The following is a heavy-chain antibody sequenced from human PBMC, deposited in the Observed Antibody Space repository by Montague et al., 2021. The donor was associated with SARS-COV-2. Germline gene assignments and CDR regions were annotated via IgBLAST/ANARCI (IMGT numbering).Heavy chain of an antibody. CDR3: ASQDDILTGYYYYGMDV. D-gene: IGHD3-9*01. CDR1: GGSISSSSYY. J-gene: IGHJ6*02. V-gene: IGHV4-39*01. CDR2: IYYSGST. Sequence: SETLSLTCTVSGGSISSSSYYWGWIRQPPGKGLEWIGSIYYSGSTYYNPSLKSRVTISVDTSKNQFSLKLSSVTAADTAVYYCASQDDILTGYYYYGMDVRGQGTTVTVSS.